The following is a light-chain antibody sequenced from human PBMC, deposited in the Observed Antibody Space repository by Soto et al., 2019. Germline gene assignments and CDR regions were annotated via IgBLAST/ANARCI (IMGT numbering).Light chain of an antibody. CDR3: QQSYSTPRT. V-gene: IGKV1-39*01. Sequence: DIQMTQSPSSLSASVGDRVSITCRASQTIITYLNWYQQKPGKDPKLLISAASNLQSGVPSRFSGSGSETEFTLTISSVQPEDLATYYCQQSYSTPRTFGQGTKLEIK. CDR1: QTIITY. J-gene: IGKJ2*01. CDR2: AAS.